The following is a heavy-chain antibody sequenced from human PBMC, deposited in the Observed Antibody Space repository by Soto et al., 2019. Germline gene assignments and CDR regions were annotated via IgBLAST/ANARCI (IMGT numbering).Heavy chain of an antibody. J-gene: IGHJ6*01. V-gene: IGHV3-72*01. CDR3: AINYGSGSYPYYYGLDV. CDR2: TRNKANSYTT. D-gene: IGHD3-10*01. Sequence: EVQLVESGGGLVQPGGSLRLSCAASGFTFCDHYMDWVRQAPGKGLEWVGRTRNKANSYTTEYAASVKGRFTISRDDSKNSLYLHMNSLKTEDTAVYYCAINYGSGSYPYYYGLDVW. CDR1: GFTFCDHY.